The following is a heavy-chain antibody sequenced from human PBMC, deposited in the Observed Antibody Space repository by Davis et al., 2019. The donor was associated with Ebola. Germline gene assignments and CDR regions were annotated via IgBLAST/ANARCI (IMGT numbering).Heavy chain of an antibody. D-gene: IGHD3-22*01. V-gene: IGHV4-31*03. CDR3: ARDLRYDSSGYDYYFYMDV. CDR1: GGSISRGGSY. Sequence: PSETLSLTCTVSGGSISRGGSYWPLIRQHPGKGLEWIGYIYYSGSTYYKPPLKSRVTISLDTSKNQFSLNLYSVTAADTAVYYCARDLRYDSSGYDYYFYMDVWGKGTTVTVSS. J-gene: IGHJ6*03. CDR2: IYYSGST.